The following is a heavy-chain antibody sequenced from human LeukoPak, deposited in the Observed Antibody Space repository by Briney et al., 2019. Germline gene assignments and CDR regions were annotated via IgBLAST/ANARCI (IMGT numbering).Heavy chain of an antibody. Sequence: GGSLRLSCAASGFTFSNYGMSWVRQAPGKGLEWVSVISSSGGTTYYADSVKGRFTISRDNSKNTLYVQMNNLRAEDTAVYYCATRNSGRDFDYWGQGTLVSVSS. D-gene: IGHD6-19*01. CDR1: GFTFSNYG. CDR3: ATRNSGRDFDY. J-gene: IGHJ4*01. V-gene: IGHV3-23*01. CDR2: ISSSGGTT.